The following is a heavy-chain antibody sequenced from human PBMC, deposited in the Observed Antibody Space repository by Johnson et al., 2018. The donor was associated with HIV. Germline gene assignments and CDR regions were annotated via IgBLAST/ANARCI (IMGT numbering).Heavy chain of an antibody. D-gene: IGHD1-26*01. V-gene: IGHV3-9*01. Sequence: VQLVESGGGVVQPGRSLRLSCVVSGFTFDDYAMHWVRQAPGKGLAWVSGISWNSGSIGYADSVRGRFTISRDNAKNSLYLQMNSLRDEDTALYYCARAVRVGATTNSAFDFWGQGKMVTVSS. J-gene: IGHJ3*01. CDR2: ISWNSGSI. CDR3: ARAVRVGATTNSAFDF. CDR1: GFTFDDYA.